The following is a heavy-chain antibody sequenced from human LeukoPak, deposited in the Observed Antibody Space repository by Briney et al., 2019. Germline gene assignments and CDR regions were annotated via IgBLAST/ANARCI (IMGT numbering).Heavy chain of an antibody. CDR3: ARDQWLWVHAFDI. CDR2: INPNSGGT. CDR1: GYTFTGYY. J-gene: IGHJ3*02. Sequence: ASVKVSCKASGYTFTGYYMHWVRQAPGQGLEWMGWINPNSGGTNYAQKFQGRVTMTRDTSISTAYMELSRLRSDDTAVYYCARDQWLWVHAFDIWGQGTMVTVSS. D-gene: IGHD5-18*01. V-gene: IGHV1-2*02.